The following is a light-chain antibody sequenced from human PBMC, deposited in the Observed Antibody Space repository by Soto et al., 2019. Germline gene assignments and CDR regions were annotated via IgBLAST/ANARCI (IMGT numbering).Light chain of an antibody. CDR1: QSVLYSANNKDH. Sequence: DLVLTQSPDFLAVSLGERATINCKSSQSVLYSANNKDHLAWYQQRPRQPPKLLISWASTRESGVPDRFSGSGSGTDFALTISSLQAEDVAVYYCQQYYGTPTFGQGTKVDIK. J-gene: IGKJ1*01. CDR2: WAS. CDR3: QQYYGTPT. V-gene: IGKV4-1*01.